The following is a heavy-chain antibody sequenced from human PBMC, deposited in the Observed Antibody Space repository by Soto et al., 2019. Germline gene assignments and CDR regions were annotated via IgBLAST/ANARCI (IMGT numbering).Heavy chain of an antibody. CDR3: AKRPGITMVRGVPGSSWFDP. Sequence: GESLKISCAASGFTFSSYAMSWVRQAPGKGLEWVSAISGSGGSTYYADSVKGRFTISRDNSKNTLYLQMNSLRAEDTAVYYCAKRPGITMVRGVPGSSWFDPWGQGTLVTVSS. CDR2: ISGSGGST. J-gene: IGHJ5*02. D-gene: IGHD3-10*01. CDR1: GFTFSSYA. V-gene: IGHV3-23*01.